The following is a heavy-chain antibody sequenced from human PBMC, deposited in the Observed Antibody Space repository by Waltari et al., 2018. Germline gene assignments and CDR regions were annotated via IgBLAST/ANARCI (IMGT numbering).Heavy chain of an antibody. V-gene: IGHV3-33*03. Sequence: QVQLVESGGGVVQPGKSLSLSCVASGFGLSNYGMHWVRQTPGRGLGGVALTWSDGSVEYYAAAVRGRFTVSRDNSKNILYLDMGSLRVDDTATYYCAKDAFGNTYLDYWGQGTLVTVSS. CDR3: AKDAFGNTYLDY. CDR1: GFGLSNYG. CDR2: TWSDGSVE. J-gene: IGHJ4*02. D-gene: IGHD3-10*01.